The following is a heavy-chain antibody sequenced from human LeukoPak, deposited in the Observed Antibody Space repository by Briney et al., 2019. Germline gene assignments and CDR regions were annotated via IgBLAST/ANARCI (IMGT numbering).Heavy chain of an antibody. J-gene: IGHJ4*02. D-gene: IGHD3-10*01. CDR2: ISSNGDST. CDR3: VKESRSAGSLH. V-gene: IGHV3-64D*06. Sequence: PGGSLRLSCSGSGFTLSFYAMHWVRQAPGKGLEYVSTISSNGDSTQYADSVKGRFSISRDNSKNTLYLQMSSLRAEDTAMYHCVKESRSAGSLHWGQGTLVTVSS. CDR1: GFTLSFYA.